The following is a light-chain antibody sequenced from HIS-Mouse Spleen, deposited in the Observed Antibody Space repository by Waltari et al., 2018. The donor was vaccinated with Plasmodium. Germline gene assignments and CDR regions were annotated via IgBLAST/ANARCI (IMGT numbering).Light chain of an antibody. CDR3: SSYTSSSTLV. CDR2: EVS. J-gene: IGLJ2*01. CDR1: SRDAGGYNS. Sequence: QSALTPPASVSGSPGQSLTISCTGTSRDAGGYNSVSWSQPHPGKAPKLMIDEVSNRPSGVSNRFSGSKSGNTASLTISGLQAEDEADYYCSSYTSSSTLVFGGGTKLTVL. V-gene: IGLV2-14*01.